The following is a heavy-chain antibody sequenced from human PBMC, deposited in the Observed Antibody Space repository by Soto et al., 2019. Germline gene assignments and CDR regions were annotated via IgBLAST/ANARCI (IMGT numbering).Heavy chain of an antibody. CDR3: ARCPGDVWGSYRFDY. D-gene: IGHD3-16*02. CDR2: IKQDGSEK. V-gene: IGHV3-7*03. Sequence: PGGSLRLSCAASGFTFSSYWMSWVRQAPGKGLEWVANIKQDGSEKYYVDSVKGRFTISRDNAKNSLYLQMNSLRAEDTAVYYCARCPGDVWGSYRFDYWGQGTLVTVSS. J-gene: IGHJ4*02. CDR1: GFTFSSYW.